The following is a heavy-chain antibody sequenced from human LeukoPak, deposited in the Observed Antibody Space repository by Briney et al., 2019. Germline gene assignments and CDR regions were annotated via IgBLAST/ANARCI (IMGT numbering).Heavy chain of an antibody. Sequence: GGSLRLSCAASGFTFRNYWMHWVRQAPGKGLVWVSRINSDGSTTNYADSVKGRFTISRDNAKNTLYLQMNSLRAEDTAVYYCAGVYGDFDYWGQGTLVTVSS. CDR2: INSDGSTT. V-gene: IGHV3-74*01. D-gene: IGHD4-17*01. J-gene: IGHJ4*02. CDR3: AGVYGDFDY. CDR1: GFTFRNYW.